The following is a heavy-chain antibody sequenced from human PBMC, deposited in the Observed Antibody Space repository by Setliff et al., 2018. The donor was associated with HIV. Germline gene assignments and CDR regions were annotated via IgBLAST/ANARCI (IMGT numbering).Heavy chain of an antibody. CDR1: GFTFDDYG. Sequence: SLKISCAASGFTFDDYGMSWVRQAPGKGLEWVSGINWNGGSTGYADSVKGRFTISRDNAKNSLYLQMNSLRAEDTALYYCARVPDWYFDLWGRGTLVTVSS. CDR2: INWNGGST. V-gene: IGHV3-20*04. J-gene: IGHJ2*01. CDR3: ARVPDWYFDL.